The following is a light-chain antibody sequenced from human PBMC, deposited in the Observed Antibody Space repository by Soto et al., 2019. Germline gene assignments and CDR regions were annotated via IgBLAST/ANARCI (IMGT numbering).Light chain of an antibody. CDR3: QQYGSSSWT. Sequence: EIVLTQSPGPLSLSPGERATLSCRASQSVSSSYLAWYQQKPVQAPRLLIYGASSRATGIPDRFSGSGSGTDFTLTISRLEPKDFAVYYCQQYGSSSWTVGQGTKVEIK. J-gene: IGKJ1*01. CDR1: QSVSSSY. CDR2: GAS. V-gene: IGKV3-20*01.